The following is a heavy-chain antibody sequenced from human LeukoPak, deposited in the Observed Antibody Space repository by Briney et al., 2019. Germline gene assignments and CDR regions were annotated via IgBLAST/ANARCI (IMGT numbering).Heavy chain of an antibody. CDR3: ARDGDYGVTPGFDY. J-gene: IGHJ4*02. D-gene: IGHD4-17*01. CDR1: GYSINSGYY. Sequence: SETLSLTCTVSGYSINSGYYWSWIRQPPGKGLEWIGYIYYSGSTNYNPSLKSRVTISVDTSKNQFSLKLSSVTAADTAVYYCARDGDYGVTPGFDYWGQGTLVTVSS. CDR2: IYYSGST. V-gene: IGHV4-61*01.